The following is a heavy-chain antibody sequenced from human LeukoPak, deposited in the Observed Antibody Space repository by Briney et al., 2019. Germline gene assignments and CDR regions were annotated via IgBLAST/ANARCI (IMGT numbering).Heavy chain of an antibody. CDR1: GFTFSSYE. Sequence: GGSLRLSCAASGFTFSSYEMNWVRQAPGKGLEWVSYISSSGSTIYYADSVKGRFTISRDNAKNSLYLQMNSLRAEDTAVYYCSRITRYYFDYWGQGTLVTVSS. CDR2: ISSSGSTI. V-gene: IGHV3-48*03. J-gene: IGHJ4*02. D-gene: IGHD1-20*01. CDR3: SRITRYYFDY.